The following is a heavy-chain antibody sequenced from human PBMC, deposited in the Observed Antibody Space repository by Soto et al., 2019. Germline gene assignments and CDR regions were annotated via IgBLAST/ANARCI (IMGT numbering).Heavy chain of an antibody. CDR1: GGSISSYY. Sequence: SETLSLTCTVSGGSISSYYWSWIRQPPGKGLEWIGYIYYSGSTNYNPSLKSRVTISVDTSKNQFSLKLSSVTAADTAVYYCARAQGVGCSGGSRYFNWFDPWGQGTLVTVSS. CDR3: ARAQGVGCSGGSRYFNWFDP. V-gene: IGHV4-59*01. D-gene: IGHD2-15*01. CDR2: IYYSGST. J-gene: IGHJ5*02.